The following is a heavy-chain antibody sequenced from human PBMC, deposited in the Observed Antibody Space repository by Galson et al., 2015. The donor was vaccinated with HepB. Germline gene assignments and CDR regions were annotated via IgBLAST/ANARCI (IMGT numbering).Heavy chain of an antibody. CDR2: IYSGGST. CDR1: GFTVRSNY. V-gene: IGHV3-66*01. J-gene: IGHJ4*02. CDR3: ARDASKYGSGSLGDY. Sequence: SLRLSCAASGFTVRSNYMRWVGQAPGKGLEWVSVIYSGGSTYYADSVKGRFTISRDNSKNTLYLQMNSLRAEDTAVYYCARDASKYGSGSLGDYWGQGTLVTVSS. D-gene: IGHD3-10*01.